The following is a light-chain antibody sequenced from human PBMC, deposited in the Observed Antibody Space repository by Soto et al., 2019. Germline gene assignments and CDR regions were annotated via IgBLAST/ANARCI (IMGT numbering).Light chain of an antibody. CDR3: QQRSNGIT. J-gene: IGKJ5*01. CDR1: QSVSSY. Sequence: EIVLTQSPGTLSFSAGERATLSCRASQSVSSYLAWYQQKPGQAPRLLIYDASNRATGIPARFSGSGSGTDFTLTISSLEPEDFAVYYCQQRSNGITFGQGTRLEIK. V-gene: IGKV3-11*01. CDR2: DAS.